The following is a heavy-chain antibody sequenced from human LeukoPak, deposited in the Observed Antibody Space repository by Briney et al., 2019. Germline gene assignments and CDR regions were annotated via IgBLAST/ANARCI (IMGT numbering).Heavy chain of an antibody. CDR3: ARVEASGYDYGAFDY. D-gene: IGHD5-12*01. Sequence: GGSLRLSCAASGFTFNRYWISWVRQAPGKELQWVANIKQDGSAKYYVDSVKGRFTISRDNAKNSLYLQMNSLRAEDTAVYYCARVEASGYDYGAFDYWGQGTLVTVSS. V-gene: IGHV3-7*01. J-gene: IGHJ4*02. CDR1: GFTFNRYW. CDR2: IKQDGSAK.